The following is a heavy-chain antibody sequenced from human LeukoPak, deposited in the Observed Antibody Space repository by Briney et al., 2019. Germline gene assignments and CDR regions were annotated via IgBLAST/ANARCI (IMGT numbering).Heavy chain of an antibody. D-gene: IGHD6-19*01. CDR2: IIPIFGTA. J-gene: IGHJ4*02. Sequence: SVKVSCKASGGTFSSYAISWVRQAPGQGLEWMGGIIPIFGTANHAQKFQGRVTITTDESTSTAYMELSSLRSEDTAVYYCASGGIAVAGTDYWGQGTLVTVSS. V-gene: IGHV1-69*05. CDR1: GGTFSSYA. CDR3: ASGGIAVAGTDY.